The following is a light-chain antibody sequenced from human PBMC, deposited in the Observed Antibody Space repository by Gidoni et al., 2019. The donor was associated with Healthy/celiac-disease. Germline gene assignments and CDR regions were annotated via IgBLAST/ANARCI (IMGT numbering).Light chain of an antibody. CDR3: QQYGSSPPYT. V-gene: IGKV3-20*01. CDR2: GAS. J-gene: IGKJ2*01. Sequence: EIVLTKSPGTLSLSPGERATLSCRASQSVSSSYLAWYQQKPGQAPRLLIDGASSRATGIPDRFSVSGSGTDFTLTISRLEPEDFAVYYCQQYGSSPPYTFXQXPKLEIK. CDR1: QSVSSSY.